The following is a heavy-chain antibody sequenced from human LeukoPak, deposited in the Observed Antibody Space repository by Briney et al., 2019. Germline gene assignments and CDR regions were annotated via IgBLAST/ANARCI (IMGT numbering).Heavy chain of an antibody. Sequence: ASVKVSCKASGYTFNSSGISWVRQAPGQGLEWMGWISAYNGNTNYAQKLQGRVTMTTDTSTSTASMELRSLRSDDTAVYYCPRARYCSSTSCLGPLDYWGQGTLVTVSS. CDR3: PRARYCSSTSCLGPLDY. V-gene: IGHV1-18*01. J-gene: IGHJ4*02. D-gene: IGHD2-2*01. CDR2: ISAYNGNT. CDR1: GYTFNSSG.